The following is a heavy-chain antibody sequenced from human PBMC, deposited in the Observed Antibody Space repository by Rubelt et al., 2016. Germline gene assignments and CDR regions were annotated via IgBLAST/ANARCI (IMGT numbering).Heavy chain of an antibody. Sequence: QLQLQESGPGLVKPSETLSLTCTVSGGSISSTDYYWGWIRQPPGMGLEWIGNIYYSGSTYYNPSLKSRVTISVDTSKNQFSLRLSSVTAADTAVFYCARPAANGNIDAFHILGQGTMVTVSA. J-gene: IGHJ3*02. D-gene: IGHD1-1*01. CDR3: ARPAANGNIDAFHI. CDR2: IYYSGST. CDR1: GGSISSTDYY. V-gene: IGHV4-39*01.